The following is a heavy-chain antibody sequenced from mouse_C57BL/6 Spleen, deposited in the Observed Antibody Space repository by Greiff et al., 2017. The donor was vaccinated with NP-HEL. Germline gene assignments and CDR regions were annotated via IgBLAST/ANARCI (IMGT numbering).Heavy chain of an antibody. J-gene: IGHJ4*01. CDR1: GFTFSDYY. CDR2: INYDGSST. Sequence: EVQRVESEGGLVQPGSSMKLSCTASGFTFSDYYMAWVRQVPEKGLEWVANINYDGSSTYYLDSLKSRFIISRDNAKNILYLQMSSLKSEDTATYYCASYGSSLYAMDYWGQGTSVTVSS. V-gene: IGHV5-16*01. D-gene: IGHD1-1*01. CDR3: ASYGSSLYAMDY.